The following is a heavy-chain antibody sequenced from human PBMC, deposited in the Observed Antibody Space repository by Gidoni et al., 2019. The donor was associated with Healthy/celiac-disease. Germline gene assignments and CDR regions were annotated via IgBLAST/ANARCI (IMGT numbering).Heavy chain of an antibody. V-gene: IGHV1-69*01. Sequence: QVQLVQSGAEVKKPGSSVKVSCQASVGTFSSYAISWVRQAPGQGLEWMGGIIPIFGTANDAQKFQGRVTITADESTSTAYMELSSLRSEDTAVYYCARDRDYYDSSGYLFDYWGQGTLVTVSS. D-gene: IGHD3-22*01. CDR2: IIPIFGTA. CDR1: VGTFSSYA. CDR3: ARDRDYYDSSGYLFDY. J-gene: IGHJ4*02.